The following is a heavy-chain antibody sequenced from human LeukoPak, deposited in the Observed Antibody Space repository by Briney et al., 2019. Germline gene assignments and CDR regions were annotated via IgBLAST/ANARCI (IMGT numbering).Heavy chain of an antibody. Sequence: ASVKVSCKSSGFTFTDYYMHWVRQAPGQGLEWMGYIGPHSSATSSPQEFQGRVTMTRDTSMSTAYMELTRPTSDDTAVYYCAREGNGLLSKDFDYWGQGTLVTVSS. CDR3: AREGNGLLSKDFDY. V-gene: IGHV1-2*02. J-gene: IGHJ4*02. CDR1: GFTFTDYY. CDR2: IGPHSSAT. D-gene: IGHD2/OR15-2a*01.